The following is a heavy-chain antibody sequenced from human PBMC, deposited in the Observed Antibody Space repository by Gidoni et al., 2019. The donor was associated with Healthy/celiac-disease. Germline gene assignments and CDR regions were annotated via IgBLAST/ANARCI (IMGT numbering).Heavy chain of an antibody. Sequence: EVQLVESGGGLVKPGGSLRLSCAASGFTFSSYSMNWVRQAPGKGLEWVSAISSSSSYIYYADAVKGRFTINRDNAKNSLYLQMNSLRAEDTAVYYCARDSSSSLSLDYWGQGTLVTVSS. D-gene: IGHD6-6*01. V-gene: IGHV3-21*01. CDR2: ISSSSSYI. J-gene: IGHJ4*02. CDR1: GFTFSSYS. CDR3: ARDSSSSLSLDY.